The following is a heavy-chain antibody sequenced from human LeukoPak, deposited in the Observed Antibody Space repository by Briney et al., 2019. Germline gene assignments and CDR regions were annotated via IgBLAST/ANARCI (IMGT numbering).Heavy chain of an antibody. V-gene: IGHV3-7*04. J-gene: IGHJ4*02. D-gene: IGHD4-17*01. CDR1: GFTFSSYW. CDR2: IKQDGSEK. CDR3: ARVRNGDQSSYFDY. Sequence: GGSLRLSCAASGFTFSSYWMSWVRQAPGRGLEWVANIKQDGSEKYYVDSVKGRFTISRDNAKNSLYLQMNSLRAEDTAVYYCARVRNGDQSSYFDYWGQGTLVTVSS.